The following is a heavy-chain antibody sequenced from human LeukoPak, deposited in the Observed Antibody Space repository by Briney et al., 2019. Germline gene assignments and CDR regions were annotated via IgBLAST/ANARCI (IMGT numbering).Heavy chain of an antibody. D-gene: IGHD3-10*01. J-gene: IGHJ4*02. Sequence: SETLSLTCTVSGGSISGYYWNWIRQPPGKGLEWIGYIYYTGSTNYNPSLKSRVTMSVDTSKNQFSLKLSSVTAADTAVYYCARDQYYYGSGSYGLDYWGQGTLVTVSS. CDR2: IYYTGST. V-gene: IGHV4-59*12. CDR3: ARDQYYYGSGSYGLDY. CDR1: GGSISGYY.